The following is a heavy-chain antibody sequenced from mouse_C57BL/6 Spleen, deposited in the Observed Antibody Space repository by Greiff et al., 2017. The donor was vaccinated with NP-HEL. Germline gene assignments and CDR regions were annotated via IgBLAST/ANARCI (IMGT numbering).Heavy chain of an antibody. CDR1: GFSLTSYA. CDR3: ARRTLTGTDWYFDV. J-gene: IGHJ1*03. CDR2: IWTGGGT. D-gene: IGHD4-1*01. Sequence: QVQLQQSGPGLVAPSQSLSITCTVSGFSLTSYAISWVRQPPGKGLEWLGVIWTGGGTNYNSSLNSRLRIRNDNSKIQVFLKMNSLQTDDTARYYCARRTLTGTDWYFDVWGTGTTVTVSS. V-gene: IGHV2-9-1*01.